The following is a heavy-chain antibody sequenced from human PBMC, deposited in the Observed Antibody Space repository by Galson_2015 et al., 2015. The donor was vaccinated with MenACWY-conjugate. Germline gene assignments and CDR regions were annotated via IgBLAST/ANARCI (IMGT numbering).Heavy chain of an antibody. Sequence: SLRLSCAASGFTFSTYGMNWVRQAPGKGLEWVSYISSSSSTIYYADSVKGRFTISGDNAKNSLYLQMNTLRDEDTAVYYCARVPGYSYGYYDWWGQGTLVTVSS. CDR1: GFTFSTYG. J-gene: IGHJ4*02. CDR2: ISSSSSTI. CDR3: ARVPGYSYGYYDW. V-gene: IGHV3-48*02. D-gene: IGHD5-18*01.